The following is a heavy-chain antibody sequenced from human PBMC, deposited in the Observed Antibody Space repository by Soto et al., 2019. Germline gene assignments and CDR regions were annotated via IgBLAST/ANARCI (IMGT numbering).Heavy chain of an antibody. CDR2: ISSSSSYI. V-gene: IGHV3-21*01. J-gene: IGHJ3*02. CDR3: ARAGKPYYYDSSGYRGRNDAFDI. Sequence: GGSLRLSCAASGFTFSSYSMNWVRQAPGKGLEWVSSISSSSSYIYYADSVKGRFTISRDNAKNSLYLQMNSLRAEDTAVYYCARAGKPYYYDSSGYRGRNDAFDIWGQGTMVTVSS. D-gene: IGHD3-22*01. CDR1: GFTFSSYS.